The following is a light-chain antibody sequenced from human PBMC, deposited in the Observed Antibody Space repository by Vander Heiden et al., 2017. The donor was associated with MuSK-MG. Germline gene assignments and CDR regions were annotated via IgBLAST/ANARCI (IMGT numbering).Light chain of an antibody. J-gene: IGKJ1*01. CDR1: PSLSSY. CDR2: AAS. Sequence: IQMTQSPSSLSASVGDRVTITRRASPSLSSYVNWYQQQPGKAPKFVIDAASSLHSGVPSRISGSGSGTDFTLTISSLQPEDVATYYYQQSNRIPRTFGQGTKVEIK. V-gene: IGKV1-39*01. CDR3: QQSNRIPRT.